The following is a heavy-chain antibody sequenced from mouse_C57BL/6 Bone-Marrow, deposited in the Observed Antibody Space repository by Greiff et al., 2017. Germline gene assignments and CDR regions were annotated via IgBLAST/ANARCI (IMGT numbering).Heavy chain of an antibody. CDR1: GFSLNSYA. Sequence: VHLVESGPGLVAPSQSLSITCTVSGFSLNSYAISWVRQPPGKGLEWLGVIWPGGGTNYNSALNSRLSISKANSKSQVSFNMNSLQTDDTARYYCASHYAMDYWGQGTSVTVSS. V-gene: IGHV2-9-1*01. CDR3: ASHYAMDY. CDR2: IWPGGGT. J-gene: IGHJ4*01.